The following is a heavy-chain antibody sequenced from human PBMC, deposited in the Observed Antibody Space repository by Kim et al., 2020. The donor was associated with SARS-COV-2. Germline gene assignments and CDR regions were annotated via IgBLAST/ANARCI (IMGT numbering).Heavy chain of an antibody. CDR2: ST. CDR3: ARTSSGCFDY. D-gene: IGHD5-12*01. J-gene: IGHJ4*02. Sequence: STGYADSVKGRFTISRDNAKSTLYLQMNSLRAEDTALYYCARTSSGCFDYWGRGTLVTVSS. V-gene: IGHV3-74*01.